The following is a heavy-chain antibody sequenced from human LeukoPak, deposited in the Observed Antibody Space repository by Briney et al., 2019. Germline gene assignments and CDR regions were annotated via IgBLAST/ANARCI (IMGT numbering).Heavy chain of an antibody. D-gene: IGHD4-23*01. CDR1: GGTFSSYA. V-gene: IGHV1-69*05. CDR2: IIPIFGTA. J-gene: IGHJ4*02. Sequence: SSVKVSCKASGGTFSSYAISWVRQAPGQGLEWMGGIIPIFGTANYAQKFQGRVTITTDESTSTAYMELSSLRSEDTAVYYCAREEEIYGGPLDYWGQGTLVTVSS. CDR3: AREEEIYGGPLDY.